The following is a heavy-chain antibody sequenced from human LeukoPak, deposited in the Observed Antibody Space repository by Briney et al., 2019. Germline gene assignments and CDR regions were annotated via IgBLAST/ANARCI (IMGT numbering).Heavy chain of an antibody. V-gene: IGHV3-30*18. CDR2: ISYDGSNK. CDR3: AKGVGWFGESHFDY. Sequence: PGGSLRLSCAASGFTFSSYGMHWVRQAPGKGLEWVAVISYDGSNKYYADSVKGRFAISRDNSKNTQYLQMNSLRAEDTAVYYCAKGVGWFGESHFDYWGQGTLVTVSS. D-gene: IGHD3-10*01. J-gene: IGHJ4*02. CDR1: GFTFSSYG.